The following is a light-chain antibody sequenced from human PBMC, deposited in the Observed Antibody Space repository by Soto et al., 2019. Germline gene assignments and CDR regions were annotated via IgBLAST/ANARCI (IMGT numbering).Light chain of an antibody. CDR1: QGIANF. J-gene: IGKJ3*01. CDR3: HQLTSFPIP. V-gene: IGKV1-9*01. Sequence: IQLTQSPSSLSASVGDRVTISCRASQGIANFLAWYQQKPGKAPKLLIYAASTLQSGVPSRFSGSGSGTEFTLTISSLQPEDFATYYCHQLTSFPIPFGPGTKVDIK. CDR2: AAS.